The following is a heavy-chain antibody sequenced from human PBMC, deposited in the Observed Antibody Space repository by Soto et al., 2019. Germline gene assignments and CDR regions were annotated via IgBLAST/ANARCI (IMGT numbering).Heavy chain of an antibody. Sequence: QVQLQQWGAELLKPSETLSLTCAVYGGSFSANWWTWIRQPPGKGLEWVGEVNHRGSTNYSPSLKNRLTVSVDTSNSRFSLILTSVTAADTAVYYCASARFDYWGRGIPVTVSS. CDR2: VNHRGST. J-gene: IGHJ4*02. CDR3: ASARFDY. V-gene: IGHV4-34*01. CDR1: GGSFSANW.